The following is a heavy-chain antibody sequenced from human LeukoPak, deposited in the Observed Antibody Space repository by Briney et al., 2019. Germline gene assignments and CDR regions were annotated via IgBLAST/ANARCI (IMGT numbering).Heavy chain of an antibody. CDR1: GFTFGTYA. J-gene: IGHJ4*02. Sequence: PGGSLRLSCAASGFTFGTYAMSWVRQAPGKGLEWVSAISGIGGTIYYADSVKGRFTISRDNAKNSLYLQMNSLRAEDTAVYYCARDPHSKIVVVPVELDGANWGQGTLVTVSS. V-gene: IGHV3-23*01. CDR3: ARDPHSKIVVVPVELDGAN. D-gene: IGHD2-2*01. CDR2: ISGIGGTI.